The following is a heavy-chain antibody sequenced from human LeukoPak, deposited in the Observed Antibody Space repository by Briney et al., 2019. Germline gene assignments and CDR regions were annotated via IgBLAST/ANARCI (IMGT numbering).Heavy chain of an antibody. Sequence: GGSLRLSCEASEFTFSSHGMHWVRQAPGKGLEWVAVISYDGSNKYYADSVRGRFTISRDNSKNTLYLQMNSLRAEDTAVYYCAKDFTMVRLGIDVWGQGTTVTVSS. V-gene: IGHV3-30*18. CDR1: EFTFSSHG. D-gene: IGHD3-10*01. J-gene: IGHJ6*02. CDR2: ISYDGSNK. CDR3: AKDFTMVRLGIDV.